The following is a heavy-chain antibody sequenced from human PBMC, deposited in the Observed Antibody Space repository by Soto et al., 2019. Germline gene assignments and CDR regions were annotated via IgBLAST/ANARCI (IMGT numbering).Heavy chain of an antibody. D-gene: IGHD6-13*01. CDR3: ARLVRSSWDETNWFDS. CDR2: IYYSGST. Sequence: PSETLSLTCTVSGGSISDYYWSWIRQPPGKGLEWIGYIYYSGSTNYSPSLKSRVTISVDTSKNQFSLKLISVTAADTAVYHCARLVRSSWDETNWFDSWGQGTLVTVSS. J-gene: IGHJ5*01. CDR1: GGSISDYY. V-gene: IGHV4-59*08.